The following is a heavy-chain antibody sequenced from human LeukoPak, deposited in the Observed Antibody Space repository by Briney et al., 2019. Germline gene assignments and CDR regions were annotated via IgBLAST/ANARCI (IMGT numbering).Heavy chain of an antibody. CDR3: ARTYYGSGSYLTYYYYYYMDV. J-gene: IGHJ6*03. CDR1: GGSISSYY. Sequence: SETLSLTCTVSGGSISSYYWSWIRQPPGKGLEWIGYIYYSGSTNYNPSLKSRVTISVDTSKNQFSLKLSSVTAADTAVYYCARTYYGSGSYLTYYYYYYMDVWGKGTTVTVSS. CDR2: IYYSGST. D-gene: IGHD3-10*01. V-gene: IGHV4-59*01.